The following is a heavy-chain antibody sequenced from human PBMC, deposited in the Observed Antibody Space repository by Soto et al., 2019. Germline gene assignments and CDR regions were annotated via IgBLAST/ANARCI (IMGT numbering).Heavy chain of an antibody. CDR2: LSPDSNKI. J-gene: IGHJ4*02. V-gene: IGHV3-7*03. CDR1: GFTFGSYW. D-gene: IGHD3-10*01. CDR3: ARHGHYTCDQ. Sequence: GGSLRLSCAASGFTFGSYWMAWVRQSPGKGLECVANLSPDSNKINYVDSVKGRFSISRDNAKNSLYLQMNGLRADDTAVDFCARHGHYTCDQWGQGALVTVSS.